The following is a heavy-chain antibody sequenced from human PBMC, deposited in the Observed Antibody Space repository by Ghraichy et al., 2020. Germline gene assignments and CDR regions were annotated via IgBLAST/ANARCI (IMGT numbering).Heavy chain of an antibody. CDR2: TQPDESEK. CDR3: VKDTIVQVDASDI. CDR1: GFTFSRHG. Sequence: GGSLRLSCVASGFTFSRHGMHWVRQAPGKGLEWVAFTQPDESEKYYAESVKGRFTMYRENFKNSLFLRMNNLRTEDTAVYYCVKDTIVQVDASDIWGQGTMVTVSS. V-gene: IGHV3-30*02. J-gene: IGHJ3*02. D-gene: IGHD2-8*02.